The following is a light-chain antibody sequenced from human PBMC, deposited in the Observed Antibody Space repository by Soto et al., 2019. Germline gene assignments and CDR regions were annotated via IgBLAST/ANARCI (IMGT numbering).Light chain of an antibody. J-gene: IGLJ1*01. Sequence: QSALTQPASLSGSPGQSITISCTGTSSDVGGYNYVSWYQQHPGKAPKLMIYDVSNRPSRVSNRFSGSKSGNTASLTISGLPAEDEADYYCSSYRASSTTHYVFGTGTKVTVL. CDR1: SSDVGGYNY. CDR3: SSYRASSTTHYV. CDR2: DVS. V-gene: IGLV2-14*03.